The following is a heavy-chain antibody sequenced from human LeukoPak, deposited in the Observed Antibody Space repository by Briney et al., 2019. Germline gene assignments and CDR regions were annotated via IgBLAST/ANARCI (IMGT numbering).Heavy chain of an antibody. D-gene: IGHD3-10*01. CDR2: ISGSGGST. Sequence: GSLRLSCAASGFTFSSYAMSWVRQAPGKGLEWVSAISGSGGSTYYADSVKGRFTISRDNSKNTLYLQMNSLRAEDTAVYYCAKDLGLLWFGELLQPPLDPWGQGTLVTVSS. J-gene: IGHJ5*02. CDR1: GFTFSSYA. CDR3: AKDLGLLWFGELLQPPLDP. V-gene: IGHV3-23*01.